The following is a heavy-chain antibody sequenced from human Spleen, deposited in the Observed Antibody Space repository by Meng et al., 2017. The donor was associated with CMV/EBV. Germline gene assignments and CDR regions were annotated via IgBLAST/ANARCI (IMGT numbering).Heavy chain of an antibody. D-gene: IGHD1-26*01. CDR2: IHPSGGTT. J-gene: IGHJ4*02. V-gene: IGHV1-46*01. Sequence: SCKASGYTFTSHYLHWVRQAPGQGLEWMGIIHPSGGTTSYAQKFQGRVTMTRDTSTSTVYMELSSLRFEDTAVYFCARDTSVGGTYWGQGTLVTVSS. CDR3: ARDTSVGGTY. CDR1: GYTFTSHY.